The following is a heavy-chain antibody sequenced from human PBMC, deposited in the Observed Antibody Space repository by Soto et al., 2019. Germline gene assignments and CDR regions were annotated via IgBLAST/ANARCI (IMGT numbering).Heavy chain of an antibody. D-gene: IGHD5-12*01. V-gene: IGHV3-43*01. J-gene: IGHJ4*02. Sequence: EVHLVESGGVVLQPGGSLRLSCAASGFPFNDYSMHWVRQAPAKALEWVSLISRDGSSTYYSDSVKGRFTVSRDNSRNSLFLQMHSLRTEDTALYHCVKDNDGYDSYYFDSWGQGTLVTVSS. CDR3: VKDNDGYDSYYFDS. CDR1: GFPFNDYS. CDR2: ISRDGSST.